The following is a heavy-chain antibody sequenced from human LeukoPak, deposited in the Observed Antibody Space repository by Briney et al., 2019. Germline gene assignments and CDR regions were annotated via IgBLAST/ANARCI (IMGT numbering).Heavy chain of an antibody. CDR3: ARDVTSSSWPYYYYYMDV. V-gene: IGHV1-18*01. CDR1: GYTFTSYG. J-gene: IGHJ6*03. D-gene: IGHD6-13*01. CDR2: ISAYNGNT. Sequence: ASVKVSCKASGYTFTSYGISWVRQAPGQGLEWMGWISAYNGNTNYAQKLQGRVTMTTDTSTSTAYMELRSLRSDDTAVYYCARDVTSSSWPYYYYYMDVWGKGTTVTISS.